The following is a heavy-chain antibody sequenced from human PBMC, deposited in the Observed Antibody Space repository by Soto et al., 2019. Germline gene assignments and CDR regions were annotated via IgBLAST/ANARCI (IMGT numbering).Heavy chain of an antibody. J-gene: IGHJ4*03. CDR2: IYFSGPT. Sequence: QVQLQESGPGLLKPSQTLSLTCNVSGGAIGRGDYYWSWIRQSPGKGLEWIGNIYFSGPTSYNPSFKSRVGIAVDTSKNQFFLRLSSVLVPDTALYYCAIEAGLEQIDFWGQGTLVIVSS. CDR3: AIEAGLEQIDF. D-gene: IGHD1-1*01. CDR1: GGAIGRGDYY. V-gene: IGHV4-30-4*01.